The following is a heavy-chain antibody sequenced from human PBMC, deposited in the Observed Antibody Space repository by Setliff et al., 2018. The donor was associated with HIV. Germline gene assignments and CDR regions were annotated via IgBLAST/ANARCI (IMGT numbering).Heavy chain of an antibody. CDR3: ARDSANGKTANLNYLDV. CDR2: IYYTGST. J-gene: IGHJ6*03. Sequence: KPSETLPLTCTVSGGSISSSGDYWSWVRQHPGKGLEWIGYIYYTGSTYSNPSLQSRVRISVDTSKNQFSLRLSSVTAADTALYYCARDSANGKTANLNYLDVWGKGTTVTVSS. V-gene: IGHV4-31*03. D-gene: IGHD2-8*01. CDR1: GGSISSSGDY.